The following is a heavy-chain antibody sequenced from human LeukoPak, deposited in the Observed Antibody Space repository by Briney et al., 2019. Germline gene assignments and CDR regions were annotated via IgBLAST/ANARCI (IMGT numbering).Heavy chain of an antibody. V-gene: IGHV3-9*01. CDR2: ISRDSGNI. CDR1: GFTFNGYG. D-gene: IGHD3/OR15-3a*01. Sequence: LRLSCAASGFTFNGYGMHWVRQAPGKGLEWVSGISRDSGNIGYADSVQGRFIISRDNAKNSLYLQMNSLRAEDTALYYCAKDTATIFGLKGSNWFDPWGQGTLVTVSS. J-gene: IGHJ5*02. CDR3: AKDTATIFGLKGSNWFDP.